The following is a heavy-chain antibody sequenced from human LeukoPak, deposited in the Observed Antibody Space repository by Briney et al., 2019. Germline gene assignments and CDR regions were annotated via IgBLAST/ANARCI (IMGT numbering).Heavy chain of an antibody. J-gene: IGHJ3*02. V-gene: IGHV4-59*01. CDR1: GGSLNSDY. CDR3: ARLPRGAFDI. D-gene: IGHD5-12*01. CDR2: IHYTGST. Sequence: PSETLSLTCTVSGGSLNSDYWTWLRRPPGKGLEYIGYIHYTGSTYYNPSLKSRVIISVDTSKNQFSLKVSSVTAADTAVYYCARLPRGAFDIWGQGTMVTVSS.